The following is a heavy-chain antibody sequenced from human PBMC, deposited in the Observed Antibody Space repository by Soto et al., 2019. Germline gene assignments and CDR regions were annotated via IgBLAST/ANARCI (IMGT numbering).Heavy chain of an antibody. Sequence: SCKASGGTFSSYAISWVRQAPGKGLEWVSAISGSGGSTYYADSVKGRFTISRDNSKNTLYLQMNSLRAEDTAVYYCAKDVTSGSYFFDYWGQGTLVTVSS. CDR3: AKDVTSGSYFFDY. V-gene: IGHV3-23*01. CDR2: ISGSGGST. CDR1: GGTFSSYA. D-gene: IGHD1-26*01. J-gene: IGHJ4*02.